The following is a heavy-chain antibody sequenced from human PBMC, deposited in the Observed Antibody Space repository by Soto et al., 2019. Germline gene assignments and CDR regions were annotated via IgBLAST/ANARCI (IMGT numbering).Heavy chain of an antibody. D-gene: IGHD3-10*01. Sequence: GGSLRLSCAASGFTFSSYAMSWVRQAPGKGLEWVSAISGSGGSTYYADSVKGRFTISRDNSKNTLYLQMNSLRAEDTAVYYCAKTFDGSGSYRRITDPYYFDYWGQGTLVTVSS. CDR3: AKTFDGSGSYRRITDPYYFDY. CDR1: GFTFSSYA. J-gene: IGHJ4*02. CDR2: ISGSGGST. V-gene: IGHV3-23*01.